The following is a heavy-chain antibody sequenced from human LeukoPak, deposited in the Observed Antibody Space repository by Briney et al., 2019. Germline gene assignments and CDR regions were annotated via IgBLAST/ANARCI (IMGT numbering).Heavy chain of an antibody. D-gene: IGHD3-10*01. CDR3: ARDYYGSGSYYAPFDP. CDR1: GGSISSYY. J-gene: IGHJ5*02. Sequence: PSETLSLTCTVSGGSISSYYWSWIRQPPGKGLEWIGYIYYSGSTYYNPSLKSRVTISVDTSKNQFSLKLSSVTAADTAVYYCARDYYGSGSYYAPFDPWGQGTLVTVSS. V-gene: IGHV4-59*12. CDR2: IYYSGST.